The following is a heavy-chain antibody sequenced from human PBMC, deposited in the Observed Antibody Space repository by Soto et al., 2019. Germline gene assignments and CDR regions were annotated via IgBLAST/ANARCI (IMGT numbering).Heavy chain of an antibody. CDR3: ARAGLSVLMVYAAPSFDY. CDR2: ISAYNGNT. J-gene: IGHJ4*02. CDR1: GYTFTSYG. Sequence: GASVKVSCKASGYTFTSYGISWVRQAPGQGLEWMGWISAYNGNTNYAQKLQGRVTMTTDTSTSTASMELRSLRSDDTAAYYCARAGLSVLMVYAAPSFDYCGQGTLVTVSS. V-gene: IGHV1-18*01. D-gene: IGHD2-8*01.